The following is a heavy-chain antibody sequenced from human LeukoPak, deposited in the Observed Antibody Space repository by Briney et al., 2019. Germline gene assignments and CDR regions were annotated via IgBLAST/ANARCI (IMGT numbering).Heavy chain of an antibody. V-gene: IGHV3-23*01. CDR3: ARACSGGSCYLAAFDI. D-gene: IGHD2-15*01. Sequence: GGSLRLSCAASGFTFSSYAVSWVRQAPGQGLERVSAVSSSGGSAYYADSVKGRFTISRDNSQNTVYLQVNSLRAEDTAVYYCARACSGGSCYLAAFDIWGQGTMVSVSS. J-gene: IGHJ3*02. CDR2: VSSSGGSA. CDR1: GFTFSSYA.